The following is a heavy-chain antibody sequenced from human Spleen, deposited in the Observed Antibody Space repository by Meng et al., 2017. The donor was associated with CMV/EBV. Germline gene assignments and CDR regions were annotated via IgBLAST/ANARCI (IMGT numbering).Heavy chain of an antibody. D-gene: IGHD2-15*01. CDR1: GGSISSSSYY. CDR2: IYYSGST. Sequence: SETLSLTCTVSGGSISSSSYYWGWIRQPPGKGLEWIGYIYYSGSTNYNPSLKSRVSISVDTSKNQLSLRLNSVTAADTAVYYCARSGLLRFHYFDYWGQGALVTVSS. CDR3: ARSGLLRFHYFDY. J-gene: IGHJ4*02. V-gene: IGHV4-61*05.